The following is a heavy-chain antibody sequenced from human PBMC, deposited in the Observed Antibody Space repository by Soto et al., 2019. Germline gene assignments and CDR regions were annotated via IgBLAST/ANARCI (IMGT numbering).Heavy chain of an antibody. D-gene: IGHD2-21*01. CDR1: GFTFSSYA. Sequence: GGSLRLSCAASGFTFSSYAMHWVRQAPGKGLEWVAVISYDGSNKYYADSVKGRFTISRDNSKNTLYLQMNSLRAEDTAVYYCARGTSYSPINYFDYWGQGTLVTVSS. CDR3: ARGTSYSPINYFDY. J-gene: IGHJ4*02. V-gene: IGHV3-30-3*01. CDR2: ISYDGSNK.